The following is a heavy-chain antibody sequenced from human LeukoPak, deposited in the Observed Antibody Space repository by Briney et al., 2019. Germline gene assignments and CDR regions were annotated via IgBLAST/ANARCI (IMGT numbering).Heavy chain of an antibody. D-gene: IGHD3-22*01. CDR1: GFTFISYG. J-gene: IGHJ4*02. CDR2: INTDGRDI. V-gene: IGHV3-74*01. CDR3: AKVTGYYYDSSGYFDY. Sequence: GGSLRLSCAASGFTFISYGMQWVRQAPGKGLVWVSRINTDGRDIIYADSVKGRFTISRDNAKNTLYLQMNSLRGEDTAVYYCAKVTGYYYDSSGYFDYWGQGTLVTVSS.